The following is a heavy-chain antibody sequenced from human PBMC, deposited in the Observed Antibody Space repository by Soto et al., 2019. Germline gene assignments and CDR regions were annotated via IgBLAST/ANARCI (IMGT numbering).Heavy chain of an antibody. CDR2: IYYSGST. CDR3: ARGWGGYFQH. J-gene: IGHJ1*01. CDR1: WGSRRGYD. V-gene: IGHV4-59*01. D-gene: IGHD7-27*01. Sequence: FELQSLPRTVVWGSRRGYDWRWIRQPPGKGLEWIGYIYYSGSTNYNPSLKSRVTISVDTSKNQFSLKLSSVTAADTAVYYCARGWGGYFQHWGQGTLVTVSS.